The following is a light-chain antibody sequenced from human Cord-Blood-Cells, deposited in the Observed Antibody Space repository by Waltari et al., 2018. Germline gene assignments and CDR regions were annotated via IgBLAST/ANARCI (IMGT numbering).Light chain of an antibody. V-gene: IGLV2-23*02. CDR3: CSYAGSSIGV. CDR2: EVS. CDR1: SSGVGSYNL. J-gene: IGLJ3*02. Sequence: QSALTQPASVSGSPGQSITISCTGTSSGVGSYNLVSWYQQHPGKAPRLMIYEVSKGPSGVSNRFSGSKSGNTASLTISGLQAEDEADYYCCSYAGSSIGVFGGGTKLTVL.